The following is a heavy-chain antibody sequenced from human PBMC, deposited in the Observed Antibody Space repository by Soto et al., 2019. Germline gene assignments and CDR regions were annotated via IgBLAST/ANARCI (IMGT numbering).Heavy chain of an antibody. V-gene: IGHV4-39*01. Sequence: QLQLQESGPGLVKPSETLSLTCTVSGGSISSSSYYWGWIRQPPGKGLEWIGSIYYSGSTYYNPSLKSRVTISVDTSKNQFSLKLSSVTAADTAVYYCARLIPHYYGMDVWGQGTTVTVSS. CDR3: ARLIPHYYGMDV. J-gene: IGHJ6*02. CDR2: IYYSGST. D-gene: IGHD2-8*01. CDR1: GGSISSSSYY.